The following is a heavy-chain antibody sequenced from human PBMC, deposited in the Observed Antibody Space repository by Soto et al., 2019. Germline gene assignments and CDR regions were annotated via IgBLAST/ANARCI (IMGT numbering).Heavy chain of an antibody. J-gene: IGHJ4*02. D-gene: IGHD5-18*01. CDR3: ERAEEGDTAMALGY. CDR2: IYYSGST. Sequence: SETLSLTCTVSGGSISSYYWSWIRQPPGKGLEWIGYIYYSGSTNYNPSLKSRVTISVDTSKNQFSLKLSSVTAADTAVYYCERAEEGDTAMALGYWGQGTLVTVSS. CDR1: GGSISSYY. V-gene: IGHV4-59*01.